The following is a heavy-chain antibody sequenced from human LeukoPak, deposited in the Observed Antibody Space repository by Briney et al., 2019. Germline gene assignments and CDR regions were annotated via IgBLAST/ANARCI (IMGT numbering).Heavy chain of an antibody. CDR1: GYTFTGYY. Sequence: GASVKVSCKASGYTFTGYYMHWVRRAPGQGLEWMGWINPNSGGTNYAQKFQGWVTMTRDTSISTAYMELSRLRSDDTAVYYCARDLAYYYDSSGLDYWGQGTLVTVSS. V-gene: IGHV1-2*04. D-gene: IGHD3-22*01. CDR2: INPNSGGT. J-gene: IGHJ4*02. CDR3: ARDLAYYYDSSGLDY.